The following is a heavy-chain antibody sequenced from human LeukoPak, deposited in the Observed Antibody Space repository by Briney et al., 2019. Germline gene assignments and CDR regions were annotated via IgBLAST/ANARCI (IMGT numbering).Heavy chain of an antibody. CDR2: ISSSSSYI. Sequence: GGSLRLSCAASGFTFSSYSMNWVRQAQGKGLEWVSSISSSSSYIYYADSVKGRFTISRDNAKNSLYLQMNSLRAEDTAVYYCARASNALVAIDAFDIWGQGTMVTVPS. CDR1: GFTFSSYS. J-gene: IGHJ3*02. D-gene: IGHD2-8*02. CDR3: ARASNALVAIDAFDI. V-gene: IGHV3-21*01.